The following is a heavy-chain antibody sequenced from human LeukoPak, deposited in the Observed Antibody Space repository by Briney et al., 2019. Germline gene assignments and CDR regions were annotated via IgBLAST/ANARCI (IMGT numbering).Heavy chain of an antibody. J-gene: IGHJ3*02. Sequence: ASETLSLTCTVSDGSISSYYWSWIRQPPGKGLEWIGYIYYSGSTNYNPSLKSRVTISVDTSKNQFSLKLSSVTAADTAVYYCARGWDDAFDIWGQGTMVTVSS. CDR2: IYYSGST. CDR1: DGSISSYY. CDR3: ARGWDDAFDI. V-gene: IGHV4-59*12. D-gene: IGHD1-26*01.